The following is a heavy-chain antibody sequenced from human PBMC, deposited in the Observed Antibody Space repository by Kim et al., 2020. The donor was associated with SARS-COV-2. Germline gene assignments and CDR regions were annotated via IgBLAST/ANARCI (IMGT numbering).Heavy chain of an antibody. J-gene: IGHJ4*02. CDR2: ISSSGSTI. D-gene: IGHD6-6*01. Sequence: GGSLRLSCAASGFTFSDYYMSWIRQAPGKGLEWVSYISSSGSTIYYADSVKGRFTISRDNAKNSLYLQMNSLRAEDTAVYYCARDGSIAARSPLFDYWGQGTLVTVSS. V-gene: IGHV3-11*01. CDR1: GFTFSDYY. CDR3: ARDGSIAARSPLFDY.